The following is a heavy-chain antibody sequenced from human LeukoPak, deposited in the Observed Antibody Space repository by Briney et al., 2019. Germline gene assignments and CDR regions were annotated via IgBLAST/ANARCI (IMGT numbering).Heavy chain of an antibody. J-gene: IGHJ6*03. CDR2: IYTSGST. CDR1: GGSISSYY. V-gene: IGHV4-4*09. Sequence: SETLPLTCTVSGGSISSYYWSWIRQPPGKGLEWIGYIYTSGSTNYNPSLKSRVTISVDTSKNQFSLKLSSVTAADTAVYYCARHYYYMDVWGKGTTVTVSS. CDR3: ARHYYYMDV.